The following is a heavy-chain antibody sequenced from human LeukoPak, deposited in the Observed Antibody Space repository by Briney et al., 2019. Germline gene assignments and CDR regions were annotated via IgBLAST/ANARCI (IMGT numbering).Heavy chain of an antibody. CDR1: GYTFTGYY. D-gene: IGHD3-22*01. CDR3: ARLSYYYDTSGYLDY. J-gene: IGHJ4*02. Sequence: ASVKVSCTASGYTFTGYYIHWVRQAPGQGLEWMGWISPNSGVSDYAQKFQGRVTMTSDTSISTAYMELSTLRSDHAAVYYCARLSYYYDTSGYLDYWGQGTLVTASS. CDR2: ISPNSGVS. V-gene: IGHV1-2*02.